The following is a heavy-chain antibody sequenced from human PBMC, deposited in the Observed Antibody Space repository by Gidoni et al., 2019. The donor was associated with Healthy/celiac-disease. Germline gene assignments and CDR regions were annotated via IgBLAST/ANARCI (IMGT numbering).Heavy chain of an antibody. Sequence: QVQLQESGPGLVKPSGTLSLTCAVSGGSISSSNWWSWVRQPPGKGLEWIGEIYHCGSTNYNPSLKSRVTISVDKSKNQFSLKLSSVTAADTAVYYCAQKEGQLERYDWFDPWGQGTLVTVSS. V-gene: IGHV4-4*02. CDR1: GGSISSSNW. D-gene: IGHD1-1*01. CDR2: IYHCGST. J-gene: IGHJ5*02. CDR3: AQKEGQLERYDWFDP.